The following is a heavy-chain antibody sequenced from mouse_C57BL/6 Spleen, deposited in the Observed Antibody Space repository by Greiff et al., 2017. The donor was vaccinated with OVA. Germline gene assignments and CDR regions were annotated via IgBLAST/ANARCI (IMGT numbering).Heavy chain of an antibody. CDR2: ISYDGSN. D-gene: IGHD2-5*01. V-gene: IGHV3-6*01. CDR1: GYSITSGYY. J-gene: IGHJ4*01. Sequence: VQLKQSGPGLVKPSQSLSLTCSVTGYSITSGYYWNWIRQFPGNKLEWMGYISYDGSNNYNPSLKNRISITRDTSKNQFFLKLNSVTTEDTATYYCARVYSTHYYAMDYWGQGTSVTVSS. CDR3: ARVYSTHYYAMDY.